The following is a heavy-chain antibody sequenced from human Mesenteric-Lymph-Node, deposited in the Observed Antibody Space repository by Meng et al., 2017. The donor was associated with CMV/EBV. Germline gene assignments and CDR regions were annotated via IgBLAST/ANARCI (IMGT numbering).Heavy chain of an antibody. CDR3: ATKSSNWLPDVFDI. J-gene: IGHJ3*02. Sequence: GESLKISCAASGLTFSSYSMNWVRQAPGKGLEWVSSISSSSYIYYADSVKGRFTISRDNAKNSLYLQMNSLRVDDTAVYYCATKSSNWLPDVFDIWGQGTMVTVSS. CDR2: ISSSSYI. D-gene: IGHD6-13*01. CDR1: GLTFSSYS. V-gene: IGHV3-21*01.